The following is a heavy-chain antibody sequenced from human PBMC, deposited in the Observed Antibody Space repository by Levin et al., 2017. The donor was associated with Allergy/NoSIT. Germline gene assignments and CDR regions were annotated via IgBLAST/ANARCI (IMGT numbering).Heavy chain of an antibody. CDR2: MNPNSGNT. V-gene: IGHV1-8*01. D-gene: IGHD3-10*01. CDR3: ARAPYYYGSGRGFGWYYYGMDV. Sequence: ASVKVSCKASGYTFTSYDINWVRQATGQGLEWMGWMNPNSGNTGYAQKFQGRVTMTRNTSISTAYMELSSLRSEDTAVYYCARAPYYYGSGRGFGWYYYGMDVWGQGTTVTVSS. CDR1: GYTFTSYD. J-gene: IGHJ6*02.